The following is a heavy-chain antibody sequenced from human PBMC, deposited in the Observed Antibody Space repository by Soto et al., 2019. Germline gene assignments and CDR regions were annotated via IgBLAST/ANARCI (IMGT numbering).Heavy chain of an antibody. V-gene: IGHV4-39*07. CDR1: GGSISGSSYY. CDR2: FFYSWST. D-gene: IGHD4-17*01. J-gene: IGHJ5*02. Sequence: SETLSLTCTVSGGSISGSSYYWGWIRQPPGKGLEWFVCFFYSWSTNYNPSLKSRVTISVDMSKNQFSLKLSSVTAADTAVYYCVRLPWADYGGIFDPWGQGTLVTVSS. CDR3: VRLPWADYGGIFDP.